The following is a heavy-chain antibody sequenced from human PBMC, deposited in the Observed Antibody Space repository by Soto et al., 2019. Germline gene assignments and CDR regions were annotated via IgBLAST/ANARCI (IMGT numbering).Heavy chain of an antibody. J-gene: IGHJ4*02. CDR3: SKDRRGGRAVLDS. CDR2: ISYDGSSK. Sequence: LRLSCAASGFSFSNYGMHWVRQAPGKGLEWVAVISYDGSSKYHADSVKGRFTISRDNSKNTLHLQMNSLRAEDTAVYYCSKDRRGGRAVLDSWGQGTPVTVSS. CDR1: GFSFSNYG. D-gene: IGHD2-8*01. V-gene: IGHV3-30*18.